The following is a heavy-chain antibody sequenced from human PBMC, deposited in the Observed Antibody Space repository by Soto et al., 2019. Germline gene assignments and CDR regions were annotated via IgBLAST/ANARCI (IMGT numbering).Heavy chain of an antibody. Sequence: ETLSLTCTVSGSSISSYYWSWIRQPPGKGLEWIGYIYYSGSTNYNPSLKSRVTISVDTSKNQFSLKLSSVTAADTAVYYCARDNRYYYDSSGRSWGQGTLVTVSS. CDR1: GSSISSYY. CDR2: IYYSGST. V-gene: IGHV4-59*12. D-gene: IGHD3-22*01. J-gene: IGHJ5*02. CDR3: ARDNRYYYDSSGRS.